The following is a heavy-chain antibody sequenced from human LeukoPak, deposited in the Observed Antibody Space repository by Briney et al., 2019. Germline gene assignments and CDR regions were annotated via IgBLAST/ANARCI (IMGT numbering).Heavy chain of an antibody. CDR1: GFTFSNYA. CDR2: IIGSGDST. CDR3: AKSRVLSAIAAFDY. J-gene: IGHJ4*02. D-gene: IGHD2-15*01. Sequence: GSLRLSCAASGFTFSNYAMNWVRQAPGKGLEWVSAIIGSGDSTYYADSVKGRFTISRDTSKNTLYLQMNSLRAEDTAIYYCAKSRVLSAIAAFDYWGQGTLVTVSS. V-gene: IGHV3-23*01.